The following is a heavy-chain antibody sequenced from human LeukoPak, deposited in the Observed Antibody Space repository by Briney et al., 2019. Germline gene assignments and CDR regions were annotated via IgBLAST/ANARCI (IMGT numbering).Heavy chain of an antibody. CDR1: GFTFSSYA. J-gene: IGHJ4*02. Sequence: PGGSLRLSCAASGFTFSSYAMHWVRQSPGKGPEWVAIISYDGSKKFYADSVKGRFIISRDNSDSTLYLQMNSLRDEDTAVYYCAKDHFDILMEGVDYWGQGTLVTVSS. V-gene: IGHV3-30*18. CDR3: AKDHFDILMEGVDY. CDR2: ISYDGSKK. D-gene: IGHD3-9*01.